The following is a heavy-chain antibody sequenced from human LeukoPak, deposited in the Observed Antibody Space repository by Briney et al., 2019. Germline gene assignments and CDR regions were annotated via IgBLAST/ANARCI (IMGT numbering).Heavy chain of an antibody. V-gene: IGHV5-10-1*01. D-gene: IGHD3-10*01. CDR2: IDPSDSYT. J-gene: IGHJ5*02. Sequence: GESLKISCKGSGYSFTSYWISWVHQMPGKGLEWMGRIDPSDSYTNYSPSFQGHVTISADKSISTAYLQWSSLKASDTAMYYCARHGYYYGSGSSWFDPWGQGTLVTVSS. CDR1: GYSFTSYW. CDR3: ARHGYYYGSGSSWFDP.